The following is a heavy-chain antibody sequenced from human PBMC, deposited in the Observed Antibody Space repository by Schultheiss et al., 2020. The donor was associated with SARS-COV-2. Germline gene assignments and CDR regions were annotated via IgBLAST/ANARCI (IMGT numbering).Heavy chain of an antibody. CDR2: IYPGDSDT. Sequence: GESLKISCKGSGYSFTSYWIGWVRQMPGKGLEWMGIIYPGDSDTRYSPSFQGQVTISADKSISTAYLQWSSLKASDTAMYYCARRGYCSSTSCYRSYYYYMDVWGKGTTVTVSS. CDR3: ARRGYCSSTSCYRSYYYYMDV. CDR1: GYSFTSYW. J-gene: IGHJ6*03. V-gene: IGHV5-51*01. D-gene: IGHD2-2*01.